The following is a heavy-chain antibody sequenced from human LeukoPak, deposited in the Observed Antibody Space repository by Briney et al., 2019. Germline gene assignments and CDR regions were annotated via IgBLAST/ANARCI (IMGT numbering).Heavy chain of an antibody. J-gene: IGHJ6*03. CDR2: IYHSGST. V-gene: IGHV4-38-2*02. D-gene: IGHD3-3*01. CDR1: GYSISSGYY. CDR3: ARAFGAGRYYYYYMDV. Sequence: SETLSLTCTVSGYSISSGYYWAWIRQPPGTGLEWIGYIYHSGSTNYNPSLKSRVTISVDTSKNQFSLKLSSVTAADTAVYYCARAFGAGRYYYYYMDVWGKGTTVTVSS.